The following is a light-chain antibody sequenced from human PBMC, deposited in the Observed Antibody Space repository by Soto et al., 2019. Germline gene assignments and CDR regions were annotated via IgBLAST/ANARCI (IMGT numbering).Light chain of an antibody. CDR2: TNN. CDR1: SSNIGTYT. CDR3: AAWDDTLNVSV. Sequence: QSVLTQPPSASGTPGQRVTISCSGGSSNIGTYTVNWYQQLPGMAPRLLMYTNNQRPSGVPDRFSGPKSGTSASLAISGLQSEDEADYYCAAWDDTLNVSVFGGGTQLTVL. V-gene: IGLV1-44*01. J-gene: IGLJ7*01.